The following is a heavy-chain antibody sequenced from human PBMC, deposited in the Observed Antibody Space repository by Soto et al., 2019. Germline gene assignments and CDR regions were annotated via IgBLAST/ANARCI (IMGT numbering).Heavy chain of an antibody. CDR3: ATQIDTVMVFWD. CDR1: DKTFLSYG. J-gene: IGHJ4*02. V-gene: IGHV1-18*01. CDR2: ISPYNGNT. Sequence: QVQLVQSGAEVKKPGASVKVSCKASDKTFLSYGISWVRQGPGQGLEWMGWISPYNGNTNYAQKLQGRVTMTTDTPTSTAYMELRSLRSDDTAVYYCATQIDTVMVFWDWGQGTLVTVSS. D-gene: IGHD5-18*01.